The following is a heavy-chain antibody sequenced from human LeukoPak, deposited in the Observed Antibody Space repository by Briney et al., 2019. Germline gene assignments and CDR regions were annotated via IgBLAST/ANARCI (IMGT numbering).Heavy chain of an antibody. CDR1: GYTFTSYG. Sequence: ASVKVSCKASGYTFTSYGISWVRQAPGQGLEWMGWISAYNGNTNYAQKLQGRVTMTTDTSTSTAYMELRSLRSDDTAVYYCAREAVAIRGVIYFDYWGQGTLVTVSS. J-gene: IGHJ4*02. V-gene: IGHV1-18*01. CDR2: ISAYNGNT. D-gene: IGHD6-19*01. CDR3: AREAVAIRGVIYFDY.